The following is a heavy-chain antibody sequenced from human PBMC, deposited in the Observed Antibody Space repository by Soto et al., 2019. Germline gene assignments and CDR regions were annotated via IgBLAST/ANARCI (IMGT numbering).Heavy chain of an antibody. CDR1: AFTLSKFA. D-gene: IGHD1-1*01. J-gene: IGHJ6*02. V-gene: IGHV3-30-3*01. CDR3: ARGNMDV. CDR2: TSKDGINT. Sequence: QVQLVESGGGVVQPGRSLRLSCAASAFTLSKFAMHWVRQAPGKGLEWVAVTSKDGINTYYADSVKGRFTISRDNSKSTIYLQMNSLRTGDTALYYCARGNMDVWGQGTTVTVSS.